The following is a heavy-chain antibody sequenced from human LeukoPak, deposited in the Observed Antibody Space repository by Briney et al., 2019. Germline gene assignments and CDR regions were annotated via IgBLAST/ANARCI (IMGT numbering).Heavy chain of an antibody. V-gene: IGHV3-9*01. J-gene: IGHJ4*02. Sequence: GGSLRLSCAASGFTFDDYAMYWVRRAPGKGLEWVSGISWNSGSIGYADSVRGRFTISRDNAKNSLYLQMNSLRADDTALYYCARDGQGLHYWGQGALVTVSS. D-gene: IGHD4-11*01. CDR3: ARDGQGLHY. CDR2: ISWNSGSI. CDR1: GFTFDDYA.